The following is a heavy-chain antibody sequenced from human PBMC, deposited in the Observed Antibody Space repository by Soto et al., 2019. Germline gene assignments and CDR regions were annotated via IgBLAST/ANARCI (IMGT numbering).Heavy chain of an antibody. CDR2: IIPIFGTA. V-gene: IGHV1-69*13. D-gene: IGHD3-22*01. Sequence: SVKVSCKASGGTFSSYAISWVRQAPGQGLEWMGGIIPIFGTANYAQKFQGRVTITADESTSTAYMELSSLRSEDTAVYDCARLPTRVYAETYYYDSSVYYSNAYGGRGTLVTVPS. J-gene: IGHJ1*01. CDR3: ARLPTRVYAETYYYDSSVYYSNAY. CDR1: GGTFSSYA.